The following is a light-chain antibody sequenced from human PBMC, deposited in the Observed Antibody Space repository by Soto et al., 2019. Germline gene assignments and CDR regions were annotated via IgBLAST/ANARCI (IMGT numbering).Light chain of an antibody. V-gene: IGKV1D-16*01. CDR1: QDIGTW. Sequence: DIQMTQSPSSLSASVGDRVTITCRASQDIGTWLAWYQQKPEKAPKSLIYETSSSQSGVPSRFSGRGSGTDFTLTISSLQPEDFAAYSCQQYSSYPLTFGGGTKVEIQ. J-gene: IGKJ4*01. CDR2: ETS. CDR3: QQYSSYPLT.